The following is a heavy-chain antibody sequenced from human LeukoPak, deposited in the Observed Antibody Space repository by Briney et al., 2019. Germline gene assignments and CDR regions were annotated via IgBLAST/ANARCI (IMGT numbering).Heavy chain of an antibody. V-gene: IGHV1-2*02. Sequence: ASVKVSRKASGYTFTGYYMHWVRQAPGQGLEWMGWINPNSGGTNYAQKFQGRVTMTRDTSISTAYMELSRLRSDDTAVYYCARVSRTAYYYDSSGYYWFDPWGQGTLVTVSS. CDR2: INPNSGGT. CDR3: ARVSRTAYYYDSSGYYWFDP. D-gene: IGHD3-22*01. J-gene: IGHJ5*02. CDR1: GYTFTGYY.